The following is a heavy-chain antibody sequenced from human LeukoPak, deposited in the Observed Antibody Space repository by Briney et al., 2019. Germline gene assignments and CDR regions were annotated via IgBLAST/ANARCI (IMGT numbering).Heavy chain of an antibody. J-gene: IGHJ6*02. CDR3: ARDGYSYSHYYGMDV. CDR1: GGSISSGGYS. D-gene: IGHD5-18*01. V-gene: IGHV4-30-2*01. Sequence: SETLSLTCAVSGGSISSGGYSWSWIRQPPGKGLEWIGYIYHSGSTYYNPSLKSRVTISVDRSKNQFSLKLSSVTAADTAVYYCARDGYSYSHYYGMDVWGQGTTVTVSS. CDR2: IYHSGST.